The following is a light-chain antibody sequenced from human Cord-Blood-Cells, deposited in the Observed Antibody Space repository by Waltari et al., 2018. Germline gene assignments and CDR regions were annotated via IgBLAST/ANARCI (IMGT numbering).Light chain of an antibody. V-gene: IGKV1-39*01. Sequence: DIQMTRSPSSLSASVGDRVTITCRASQSISSYLNWYQQKPGKAPKLLIYAASSLQSGVPSRFSGSGSGTDFTLTISSLQPEDFATYYCQQSYSTPPYSFGQGTKLETK. CDR2: AAS. CDR1: QSISSY. J-gene: IGKJ2*03. CDR3: QQSYSTPPYS.